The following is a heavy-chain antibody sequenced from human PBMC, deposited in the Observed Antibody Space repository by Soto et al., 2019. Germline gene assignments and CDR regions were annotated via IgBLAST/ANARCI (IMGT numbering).Heavy chain of an antibody. CDR2: IIPIFGTA. CDR1: GGTFSSYA. CDR3: ARAHCSGGSCYALWDYYYGMDV. Sequence: QVQLVQSGAEVQKPGSSVKVSCKASGGTFSSYAISWVRQAPGQGLEWMGGIIPIFGTANYAQKFQGRVTITADESTSTAYMELSSLRSEDTAVYYCARAHCSGGSCYALWDYYYGMDVWGQGTTVTVSS. J-gene: IGHJ6*02. V-gene: IGHV1-69*01. D-gene: IGHD2-15*01.